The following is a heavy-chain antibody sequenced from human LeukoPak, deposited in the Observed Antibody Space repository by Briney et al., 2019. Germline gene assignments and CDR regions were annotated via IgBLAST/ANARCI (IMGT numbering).Heavy chain of an antibody. D-gene: IGHD3-10*01. V-gene: IGHV3-7*01. CDR3: ARLRRITMVRGVMPLYYYYYMDV. CDR2: IKQDGSEK. CDR1: GFTFSSYW. Sequence: GGSLRLSCAASGFTFSSYWMSWVRQAPGKGLEWVANIKQDGSEKYYVDSVKGRFTISRDNAKNSLYLQMNSLRAEDTAVHYCARLRRITMVRGVMPLYYYYYMDVWGKGTTVTISS. J-gene: IGHJ6*03.